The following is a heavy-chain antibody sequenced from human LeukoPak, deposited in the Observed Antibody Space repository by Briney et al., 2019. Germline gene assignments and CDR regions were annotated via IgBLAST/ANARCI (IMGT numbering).Heavy chain of an antibody. Sequence: PGGSLRLSCAASGFTFSSYWMSWVRQAPGKGLEWVANIKQDGSEKYYVDSVKGRFTISRDNAKNSLYLQMNSLRAEDTAVYYCARVVAVAYYYYYMDVWGKGTTVTIS. V-gene: IGHV3-7*01. D-gene: IGHD6-19*01. J-gene: IGHJ6*03. CDR1: GFTFSSYW. CDR2: IKQDGSEK. CDR3: ARVVAVAYYYYYMDV.